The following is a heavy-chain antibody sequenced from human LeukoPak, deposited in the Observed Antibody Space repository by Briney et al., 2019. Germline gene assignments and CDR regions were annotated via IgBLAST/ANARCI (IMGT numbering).Heavy chain of an antibody. CDR3: ARSRVQLWFAAFDI. CDR1: GFAFNTYW. D-gene: IGHD5-18*01. V-gene: IGHV3-7*01. CDR2: IRQDGSEK. Sequence: PGGSLRLSCAASGFAFNTYWMSWVRQAPGKGLEWVANIRQDGSEKYYVDSVKGRFTISRDNAKNSLYLQMNSLRTEDTAVYYCARSRVQLWFAAFDIWGQGTMVTVSS. J-gene: IGHJ3*02.